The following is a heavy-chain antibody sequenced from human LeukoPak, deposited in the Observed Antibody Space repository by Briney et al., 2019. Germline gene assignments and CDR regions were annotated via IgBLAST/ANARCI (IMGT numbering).Heavy chain of an antibody. J-gene: IGHJ2*01. CDR2: INPRDGSA. V-gene: IGHV1-46*01. Sequence: PGASVKVSCKASGYTFTDYYMHWVRQAPGQGLEWMGIINPRDGSANSAQKFQGRVTMTRDTSTSTVYMELSSLRSEDTAVYYCARDRGKVVIATYWYFDLWGRGTLVTVSS. D-gene: IGHD3-22*01. CDR3: ARDRGKVVIATYWYFDL. CDR1: GYTFTDYY.